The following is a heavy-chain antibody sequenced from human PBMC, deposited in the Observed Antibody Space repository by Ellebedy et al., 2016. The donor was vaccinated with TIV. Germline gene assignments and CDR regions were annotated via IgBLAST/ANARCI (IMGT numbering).Heavy chain of an antibody. D-gene: IGHD2-21*02. CDR3: AGDDFA. CDR2: TEPDGSEK. V-gene: IGHV3-7*01. CDR1: GFTFSSHW. J-gene: IGHJ5*02. Sequence: GESLKISXAASGFTFSSHWMTWVRQAPGKGLESVATTEPDGSEKYYVDSVKGRFTISRDNAKNSLYLQMNSLRVEDTAVYYCAGDDFAWGQGTLVTVSS.